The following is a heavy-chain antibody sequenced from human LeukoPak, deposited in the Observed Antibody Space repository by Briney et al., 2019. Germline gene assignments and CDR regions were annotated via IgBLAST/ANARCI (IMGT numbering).Heavy chain of an antibody. CDR3: ARDISPENCGGDCLEDY. CDR2: INTNTGNP. D-gene: IGHD2-21*02. Sequence: ASVKVSCKASGGTFSSYAISWVRQAPGQGLEWMGWINTNTGNPTYAQGFTGRFVFSLDTSVSTAYLQISSLKAEDTAVYYCARDISPENCGGDCLEDYWGQGTLVTVSS. J-gene: IGHJ4*02. CDR1: GGTFSSYA. V-gene: IGHV7-4-1*02.